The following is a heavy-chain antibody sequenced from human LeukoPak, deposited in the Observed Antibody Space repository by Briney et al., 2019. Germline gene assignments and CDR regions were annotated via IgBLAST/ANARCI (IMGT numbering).Heavy chain of an antibody. CDR1: GGSISSYY. CDR3: ARDRSDGSGGRYYYYYMDV. J-gene: IGHJ6*03. D-gene: IGHD3-10*01. V-gene: IGHV4-4*07. Sequence: SETLSLTCTVSGGSISSYYWNWIRQPAGKGLEWIGRIYTSGSTNYDPSLKSRLTMSVDTSKNQFSLKLSSVTAADTAVYYCARDRSDGSGGRYYYYYMDVWGKGTTVTVSS. CDR2: IYTSGST.